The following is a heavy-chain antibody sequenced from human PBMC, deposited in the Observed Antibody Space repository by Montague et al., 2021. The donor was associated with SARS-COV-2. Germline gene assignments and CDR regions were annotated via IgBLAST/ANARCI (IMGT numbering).Heavy chain of an antibody. CDR2: IYYSGST. V-gene: IGHV4-59*13. Sequence: SETLSLTCTVSGGSISSYYWSWIRQPPGKGLEWIGYIYYSGSTNYNPSLKSRVTISVDTSKNQFSLKLSSVTAADTAVYYCARDRCSSGWSIHFDYWGQGTLVTVSS. J-gene: IGHJ4*02. CDR1: GGSISSYY. CDR3: ARDRCSSGWSIHFDY. D-gene: IGHD6-19*01.